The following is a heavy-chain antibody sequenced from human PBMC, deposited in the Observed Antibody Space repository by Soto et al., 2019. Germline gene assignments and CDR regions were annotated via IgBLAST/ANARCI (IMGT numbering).Heavy chain of an antibody. CDR2: ISAYNGNT. D-gene: IGHD2-21*02. Sequence: GASVKVSCKASGYTFTSYGISWVRQAPGQGLEWMGWISAYNGNTNYAQKLQGRVTMTTDTSTSTAYMELRSLRSDDTAVHYCASTSTYPAYCGGDCYPDNWFDPWGQGTLVTVSS. J-gene: IGHJ5*02. CDR1: GYTFTSYG. CDR3: ASTSTYPAYCGGDCYPDNWFDP. V-gene: IGHV1-18*01.